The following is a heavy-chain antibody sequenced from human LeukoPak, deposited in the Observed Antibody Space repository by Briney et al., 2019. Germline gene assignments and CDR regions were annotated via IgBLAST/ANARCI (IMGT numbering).Heavy chain of an antibody. CDR1: GYTFTSYY. CDR2: INPRDGST. V-gene: IGHV1-46*01. J-gene: IGHJ4*02. Sequence: ASVKVSCKASGYTFTSYYMHWVRQAPGQGLEWMGIINPRDGSTSYAQKFQGRVTVTRDTSTSTVHMELSGLRSEDTAVYYCARDQEGFDYWGQGTLVTVSS. CDR3: ARDQEGFDY.